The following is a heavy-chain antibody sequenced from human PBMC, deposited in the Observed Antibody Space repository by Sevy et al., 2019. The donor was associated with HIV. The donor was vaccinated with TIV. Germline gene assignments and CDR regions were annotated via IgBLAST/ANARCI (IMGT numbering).Heavy chain of an antibody. CDR1: GYTFTSYG. V-gene: IGHV1-18*01. CDR2: ISAYNGNT. D-gene: IGHD6-19*01. Sequence: ASVKVSCKASGYTFTSYGISWVRQAPGQGLEWMGWISAYNGNTNYAQKLQGRVTMTTDTSTSTAYMELRSLRSDDTAVYYWARFYGSGWYELTDGYYYGMDVWGQGTTVTVSS. CDR3: ARFYGSGWYELTDGYYYGMDV. J-gene: IGHJ6*02.